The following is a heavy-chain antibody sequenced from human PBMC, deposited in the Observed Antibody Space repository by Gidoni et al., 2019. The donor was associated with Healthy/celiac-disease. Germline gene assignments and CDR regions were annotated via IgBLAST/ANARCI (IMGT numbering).Heavy chain of an antibody. D-gene: IGHD2-21*02. CDR3: ARGLVTAILVLDYYYYYMDV. CDR1: GFTFISYA. V-gene: IGHV3-23*01. Sequence: EVQLLESGGGLVQPGGSLRLSCAASGFTFISYAMSWVRQTPGKGLEWVSAISGIGGSTYYADSVKGRFTISRDNTKNTLYLQMNSLRAEDTAVYYCARGLVTAILVLDYYYYYMDVWGKGTTVTVSS. CDR2: ISGIGGST. J-gene: IGHJ6*03.